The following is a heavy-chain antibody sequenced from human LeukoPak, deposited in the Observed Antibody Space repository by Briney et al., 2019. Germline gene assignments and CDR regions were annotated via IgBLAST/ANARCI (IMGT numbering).Heavy chain of an antibody. V-gene: IGHV1-2*02. CDR1: GYTFTGYY. CDR2: INPNSGGT. J-gene: IGHJ4*02. CDR3: ARGIAAAHYYFDY. Sequence: ASVKVSCKASGYTFTGYYMHWVRQAPGQGLEWMGWINPNSGGTNYAQKFQGRVTMTRYTSISTAYMELSRLRSDDTAVYYCARGIAAAHYYFDYWGQGTLVTVSS. D-gene: IGHD6-13*01.